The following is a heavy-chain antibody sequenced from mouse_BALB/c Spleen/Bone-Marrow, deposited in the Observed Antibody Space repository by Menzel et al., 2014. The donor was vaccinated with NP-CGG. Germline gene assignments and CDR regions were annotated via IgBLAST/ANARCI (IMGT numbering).Heavy chain of an antibody. Sequence: QVQLQRSGAELVKPGASVKLSCKASGYTFTNYYIYWVKQRPGQGLEWIGGINPSNGGTKFNEKFKNKATLTIDKSSSTAYIQLSSLTSEDSAVYYCSGHYYSTPYYAMDYWGQGTSVTVSS. V-gene: IGHV1S81*02. CDR3: SGHYYSTPYYAMDY. D-gene: IGHD1-1*01. J-gene: IGHJ4*01. CDR2: INPSNGGT. CDR1: GYTFTNYY.